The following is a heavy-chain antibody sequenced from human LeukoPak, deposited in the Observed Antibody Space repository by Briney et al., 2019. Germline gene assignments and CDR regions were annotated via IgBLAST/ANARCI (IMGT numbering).Heavy chain of an antibody. Sequence: SETLSLTCAVYGGSFSGYYWSWIRQPPGKGLEWIGEINHSGSTNYNPSLKSRVTISVDTSKNQFSLKLSSVTAADTAVYYCARRTNWGCGEYWGQGKLVTVSS. CDR2: INHSGST. J-gene: IGHJ4*02. V-gene: IGHV4-34*01. D-gene: IGHD7-27*01. CDR3: ARRTNWGCGEY. CDR1: GGSFSGYY.